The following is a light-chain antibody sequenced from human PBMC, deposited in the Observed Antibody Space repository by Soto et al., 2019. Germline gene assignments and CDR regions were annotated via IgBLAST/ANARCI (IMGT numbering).Light chain of an antibody. CDR3: QSYDSSLSRYV. CDR1: SSNIGAGYD. J-gene: IGLJ1*01. CDR2: GNS. V-gene: IGLV1-40*01. Sequence: QSVLTQPPSVSGAPGQRVTISCTGSSSNIGAGYDVHWYQQLPGTAPKLLIYGNSNRPSGVPDRFSGSKSGTSASLAITGLQAEDEADYYCQSYDSSLSRYVFGTGIKLTVL.